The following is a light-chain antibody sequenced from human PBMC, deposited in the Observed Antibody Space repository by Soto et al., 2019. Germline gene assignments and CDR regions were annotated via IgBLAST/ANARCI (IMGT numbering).Light chain of an antibody. CDR3: QQYNNWPRT. CDR2: GAP. Sequence: EIVMTQSPDTMSLSPGERATLSCMACQSVSSNLSWYQQKPGQAPMLLIYGAPTRATGIPSRFSGSGSGTEFTLTISSLQSEDFAVYYCQQYNNWPRTFGQGTTVDI. J-gene: IGKJ1*01. V-gene: IGKV3-15*01. CDR1: QSVSSN.